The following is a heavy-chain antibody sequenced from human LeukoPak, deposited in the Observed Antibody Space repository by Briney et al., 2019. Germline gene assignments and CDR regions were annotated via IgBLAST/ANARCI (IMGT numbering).Heavy chain of an antibody. CDR3: VCHIGGAPQ. V-gene: IGHV3-53*01. D-gene: IGHD1-26*01. CDR1: GFIVSNNY. CDR2: IYSGGST. J-gene: IGHJ4*02. Sequence: GGSLRLSCVASGFIVSNNYMSWVRQAPGKGLEWVSVIYSGGSTYYADSVKGRFTISRDNSKNTLYLQMNSLRADDTAVYYCVCHIGGAPQWGQGTLVTVSS.